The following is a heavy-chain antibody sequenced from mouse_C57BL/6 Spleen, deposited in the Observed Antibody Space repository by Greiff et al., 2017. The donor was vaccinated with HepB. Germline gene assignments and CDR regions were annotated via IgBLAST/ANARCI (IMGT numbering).Heavy chain of an antibody. D-gene: IGHD1-1*01. Sequence: EVKLMESGGGLVKPGGSLKLSCAASGFTFSSYAMSWVRQTPEKRLEWVATISDGGSYTYYPDDVKGRFTISRDNAKNNLYLQMSQLKSEDTAMYCCARVEAVHYYGSSYWYFDVWGTGTTVTVSS. J-gene: IGHJ1*03. CDR1: GFTFSSYA. V-gene: IGHV5-4*03. CDR2: ISDGGSYT. CDR3: ARVEAVHYYGSSYWYFDV.